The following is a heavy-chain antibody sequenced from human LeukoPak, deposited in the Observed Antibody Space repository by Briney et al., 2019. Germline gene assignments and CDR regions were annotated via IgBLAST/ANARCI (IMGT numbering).Heavy chain of an antibody. CDR2: IYYSGST. Sequence: PSETLSLTCAVYGGSLSGYFWSWIRQPPGKGLEWIGYIYYSGSTNYNPSLKSRVITSVDTSKNQFSLRLSSVTAADTAMYYCAGAKSPPYYYGMDVWGQGTTVTVSS. CDR1: GGSLSGYF. V-gene: IGHV4-59*01. CDR3: AGAKSPPYYYGMDV. J-gene: IGHJ6*02.